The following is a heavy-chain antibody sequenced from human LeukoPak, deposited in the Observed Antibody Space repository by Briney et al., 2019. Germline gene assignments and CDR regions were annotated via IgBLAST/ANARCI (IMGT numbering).Heavy chain of an antibody. Sequence: PSDTLSLTCTVSGGSISSYYWSWIRQPPGKGLEWIGYIYYSGSTNYNPSLKSRVTISVETSKNEFSLKLRSVTAADTAVYYCARVTGYRIEDYFDYWGQGTLVTVSS. CDR3: ARVTGYRIEDYFDY. D-gene: IGHD6-13*01. J-gene: IGHJ4*02. CDR2: IYYSGST. V-gene: IGHV4-59*07. CDR1: GGSISSYY.